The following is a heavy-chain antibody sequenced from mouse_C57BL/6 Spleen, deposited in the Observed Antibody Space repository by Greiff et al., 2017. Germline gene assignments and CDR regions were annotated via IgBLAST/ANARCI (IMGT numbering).Heavy chain of an antibody. CDR2: IYPGNGDT. Sequence: QVQLQQSGAELVRPGASVKMSCKASGYTFTSYNMHWVKRTPRPGLAWIGAIYPGNGDTSYNQKFKGKATLTVAKSSSTAYMQLSSLTSEDSAVYCCARGGSSYGWFAYWGQGTLVTVAA. CDR3: ARGGSSYGWFAY. CDR1: GYTFTSYN. J-gene: IGHJ3*01. D-gene: IGHD1-1*01. V-gene: IGHV1-12*01.